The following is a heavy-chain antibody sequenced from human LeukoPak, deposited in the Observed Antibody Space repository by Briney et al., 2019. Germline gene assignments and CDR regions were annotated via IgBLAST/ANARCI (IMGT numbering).Heavy chain of an antibody. CDR1: GGSISSYY. V-gene: IGHV4-59*12. CDR2: IYYSGST. Sequence: PSETLSLTCTVSGGSISSYYWSWIRQPPGKGLEWIGSIYYSGSTYYNPSLKSRVTISVDTSKNQFSLKLSSVTAADTAVYYCARAFSKVDSSGPYYFDYWGQGTLVTVSS. CDR3: ARAFSKVDSSGPYYFDY. D-gene: IGHD3-22*01. J-gene: IGHJ4*02.